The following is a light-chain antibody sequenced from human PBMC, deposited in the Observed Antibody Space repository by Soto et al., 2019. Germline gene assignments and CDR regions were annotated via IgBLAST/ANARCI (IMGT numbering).Light chain of an antibody. J-gene: IGLJ1*01. CDR1: RGDVGGYNY. CDR3: CSCTGSHSYV. V-gene: IGLV2-11*01. CDR2: DVN. Sequence: QSALTQPRSVSESPGQSVAISCTGTRGDVGGYNYVSWYQQHPGKAPKLMIYDVNKRPSGVPDRFSGSKSGNTASLTISGFQVEDEADYYCCSCTGSHSYVFGTGTKVTVL.